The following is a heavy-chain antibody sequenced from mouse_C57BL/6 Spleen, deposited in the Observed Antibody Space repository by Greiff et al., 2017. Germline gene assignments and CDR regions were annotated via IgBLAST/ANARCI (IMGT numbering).Heavy chain of an antibody. D-gene: IGHD1-1*01. V-gene: IGHV1-80*01. CDR3: ARGEDGSSLDY. CDR2: IYPGDGDT. J-gene: IGHJ2*01. Sequence: QVQLQQSGAELVKPGASVKISCKASGYAFSSYWMNWVKQRPGKGLEWIGQIYPGDGDTNYNGKFKGKATLTADKSSSTAYMQLSSLTSEDSAVYFGARGEDGSSLDYWGQGTTRTVSS. CDR1: GYAFSSYW.